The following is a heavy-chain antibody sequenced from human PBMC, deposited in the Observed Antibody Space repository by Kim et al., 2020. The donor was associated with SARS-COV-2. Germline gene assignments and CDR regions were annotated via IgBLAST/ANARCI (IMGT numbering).Heavy chain of an antibody. CDR3: ARIVVVVAATYGMDV. Sequence: SVKGGFTSSNDNDKNSLYLQMNSLRAEDTAVYYCARIVVVVAATYGMDVWGQGTTVTVSS. D-gene: IGHD2-15*01. J-gene: IGHJ6*02. V-gene: IGHV3-7*04.